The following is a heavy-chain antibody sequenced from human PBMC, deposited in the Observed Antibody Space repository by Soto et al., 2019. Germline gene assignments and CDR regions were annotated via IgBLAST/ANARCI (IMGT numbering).Heavy chain of an antibody. CDR3: AAGALWIPLWFQH. J-gene: IGHJ1*01. CDR1: GFTFTSSA. V-gene: IGHV1-58*01. D-gene: IGHD2-2*03. CDR2: IVVGSGNT. Sequence: QMQLVQSGPEVKKPGTSVKVSCKASGFTFTSSAVQWVRQARGQRLEWIGWIVVGSGNTNYAQKFQERVTITRDMSTSTAYMELSSLRSEDTAVYYCAAGALWIPLWFQHWGQGTLVTVSS.